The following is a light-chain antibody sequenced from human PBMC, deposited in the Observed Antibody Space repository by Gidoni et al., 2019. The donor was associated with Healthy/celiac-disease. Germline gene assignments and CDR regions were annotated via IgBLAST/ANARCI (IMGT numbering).Light chain of an antibody. CDR1: QSVSSN. CDR3: QQYNNWPPYT. J-gene: IGKJ2*01. CDR2: GAS. V-gene: IGKV3-15*01. Sequence: EIAMTQSSATLSVSPGERATLPCRASQSVSSNLAWYQQKPGQAPRLLIYGASTRASGIPARFSGSGSGTEFTLTISSLQSEDFAIYYCQQYNNWPPYTFGQGTKLEIK.